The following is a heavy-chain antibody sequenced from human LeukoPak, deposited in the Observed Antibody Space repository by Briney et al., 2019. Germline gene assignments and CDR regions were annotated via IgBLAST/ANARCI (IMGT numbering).Heavy chain of an antibody. V-gene: IGHV3-20*04. D-gene: IGHD6-13*01. Sequence: GGSLRLSCAASGFTFDDYGMSRVRQAPGKGLEWVSGINWNGGSTGYADSVKGRFTISRDNGKNSLYLQMNSLRAEDTALYYCARISSWLPLDYWGQGTLVTVSS. J-gene: IGHJ4*02. CDR3: ARISSWLPLDY. CDR1: GFTFDDYG. CDR2: INWNGGST.